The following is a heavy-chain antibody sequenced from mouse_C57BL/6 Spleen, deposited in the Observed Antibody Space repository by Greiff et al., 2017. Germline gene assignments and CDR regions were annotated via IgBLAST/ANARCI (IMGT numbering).Heavy chain of an antibody. J-gene: IGHJ4*01. V-gene: IGHV1-15*01. CDR3: TRQDGKLRFDAMDY. CDR1: GYTFTNYE. D-gene: IGHD1-1*01. CDR2: IDPETGGT. Sequence: VQLVESGAELVRPGASVTLSCKASGYTFTNYEMHWVKQTPVHGLEWIGAIDPETGGTAYNQKFKGKAILTADKSSSTAYMELRSLTSEDSAVYYCTRQDGKLRFDAMDYWGQGTSVTVSS.